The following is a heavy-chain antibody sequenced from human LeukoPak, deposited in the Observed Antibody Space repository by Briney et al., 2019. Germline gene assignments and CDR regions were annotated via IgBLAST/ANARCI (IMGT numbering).Heavy chain of an antibody. V-gene: IGHV4-30-2*01. J-gene: IGHJ2*01. CDR2: IYHSGST. D-gene: IGHD4-23*01. CDR3: ARGGGYWCFDL. CDR1: GGSISSGGYS. Sequence: SETLSLTCAVSGGSISSGGYSWSWIRQPPGKGLEWIGYIYHSGSTYYNPSLKSRVTISVDRSKNQFSLKLSSVTAADTAVYYCARGGGYWCFDLWGRGTLVTVSS.